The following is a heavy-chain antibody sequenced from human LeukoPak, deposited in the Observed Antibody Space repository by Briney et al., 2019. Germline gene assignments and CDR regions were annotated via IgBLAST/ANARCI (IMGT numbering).Heavy chain of an antibody. J-gene: IGHJ4*02. CDR2: INPNSGGT. CDR3: ARSYGSGSPDY. V-gene: IGHV1-2*06. Sequence: ASVKVSCKASGYTFTGYYMHCVRQAPGQRLEWMGRINPNSGGTNYAQNFQGRVTMTRDTSISTAYMELSRLRSDDTAVYYCARSYGSGSPDYWGQGTLVTVSS. CDR1: GYTFTGYY. D-gene: IGHD3-10*01.